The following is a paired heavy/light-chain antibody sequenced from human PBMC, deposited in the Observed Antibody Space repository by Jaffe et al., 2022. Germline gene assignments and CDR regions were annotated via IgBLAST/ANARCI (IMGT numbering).Heavy chain of an antibody. J-gene: IGHJ4*02. CDR2: ISGSGGST. CDR1: GFTFSSYA. CDR3: TISGGDYDYIWGSYRYLHY. Sequence: EVQLLESGGGLVQPGGSLRLSCAASGFTFSSYAMSWVRQAPGKGLEWVSAISGSGGSTYYADSVKGRFTISRDNSKNTLYLQMNSLRAEDTAVYYCTISGGDYDYIWGSYRYLHYWGQGTLVTVSS. V-gene: IGHV3-23*01. D-gene: IGHD3-16*02.
Light chain of an antibody. CDR1: QSVSSSY. CDR2: GAS. Sequence: EIVLTQSPGTLSLSPGERATLSCRASQSVSSSYLAWYQQKPGQAPRLLIYGASSRATGIPDRFSGSGSGTDFTLTISRLEPEDFAVYYCQQYGSSQGTFGQGTKVEIK. J-gene: IGKJ1*01. CDR3: QQYGSSQGT. V-gene: IGKV3-20*01.